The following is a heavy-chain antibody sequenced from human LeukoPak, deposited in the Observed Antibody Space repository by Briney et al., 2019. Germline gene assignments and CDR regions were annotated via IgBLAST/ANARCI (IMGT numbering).Heavy chain of an antibody. CDR3: ARHPDRPYSSSPFDY. D-gene: IGHD6-6*01. V-gene: IGHV5-51*01. Sequence: GGSLKISCKGSGYRFTSYWIGWVRQMPGKGLEWMGIIYPGDSDTRYSPSFQGHVTISADKSISTAYLQWSSLKASDTAMYYCARHPDRPYSSSPFDYWGQGTLVTVSS. CDR1: GYRFTSYW. CDR2: IYPGDSDT. J-gene: IGHJ4*02.